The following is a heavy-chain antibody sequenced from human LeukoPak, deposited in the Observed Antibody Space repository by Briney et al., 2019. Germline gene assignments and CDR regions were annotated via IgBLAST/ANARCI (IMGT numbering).Heavy chain of an antibody. J-gene: IGHJ3*02. V-gene: IGHV4-4*07. D-gene: IGHD2-15*01. CDR3: ARDTGYCSGGSCYLVSDAFDI. CDR1: GGSISSYY. Sequence: PSETLSLTCTVSGGSISSYYWSWIRQPAGKGLEWIGRIYTSGSTNYNPPLKSRVTMSVDTSKNQFSLKLSSVTAADTAVYYCARDTGYCSGGSCYLVSDAFDIWGQGTMVTVSS. CDR2: IYTSGST.